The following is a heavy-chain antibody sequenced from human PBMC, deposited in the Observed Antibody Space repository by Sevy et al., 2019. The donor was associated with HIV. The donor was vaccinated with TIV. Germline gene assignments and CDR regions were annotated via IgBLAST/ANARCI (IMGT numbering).Heavy chain of an antibody. CDR3: ARGAKGPDY. Sequence: ASVKVSCRASGFTFISYDINWVRQASGQGLEWMGWMTPHSGDTNYSKKFQGRVTMTRDTSTGTAYMELSNLKSEDTAVYYCARGAKGPDYWGQGTLVTVSS. CDR2: MTPHSGDT. V-gene: IGHV1-8*01. CDR1: GFTFISYD. J-gene: IGHJ4*02.